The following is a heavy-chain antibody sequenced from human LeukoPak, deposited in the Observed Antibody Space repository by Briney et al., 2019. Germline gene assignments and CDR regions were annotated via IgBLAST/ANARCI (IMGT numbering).Heavy chain of an antibody. V-gene: IGHV1-2*02. D-gene: IGHD2-15*01. CDR2: INPNSGGT. Sequence: ASVKVSCKASGYTFTGYYMHWVRQAPGQGLEWMGWINPNSGGTNYAQKFQGRVTMTRDTSISTAYMELSRLRSDDTAVYYCARDLWPYCSGGSCYLYDYWGQGTLVTVSS. CDR3: ARDLWPYCSGGSCYLYDY. CDR1: GYTFTGYY. J-gene: IGHJ4*02.